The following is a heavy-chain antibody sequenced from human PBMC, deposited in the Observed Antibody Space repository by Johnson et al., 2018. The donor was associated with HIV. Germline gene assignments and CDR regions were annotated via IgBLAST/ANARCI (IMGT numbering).Heavy chain of an antibody. CDR1: GFTFSDYY. CDR3: VRGRCSSTSCYGGGYDSFDI. CDR2: ISSSGSTI. V-gene: IGHV3-11*04. D-gene: IGHD2-2*01. J-gene: IGHJ3*02. Sequence: QVQLVESGGGLVQPGGSLRLSCAASGFTFSDYYMSWIRQAPGKGLEWVSYISSSGSTIYYADSVKGRFTISRANAKNSLFLQMNSLRAEDTAVYYCVRGRCSSTSCYGGGYDSFDIWGQGTMVTVSS.